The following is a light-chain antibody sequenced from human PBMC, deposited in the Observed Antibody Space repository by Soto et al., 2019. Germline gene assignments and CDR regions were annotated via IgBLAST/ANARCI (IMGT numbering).Light chain of an antibody. CDR2: AAS. V-gene: IGKV3-20*01. CDR1: QTMTRAY. Sequence: EIVLMQSPGTLSLSPGERATLSCRASQTMTRAYVAWYQQKPGQAPRLLIYAASYRATGISDKFSGSGSGTDFSLTISRLEPKDSAVYYCHQYHSPPQTFGQGTKVDIK. J-gene: IGKJ2*01. CDR3: HQYHSPPQT.